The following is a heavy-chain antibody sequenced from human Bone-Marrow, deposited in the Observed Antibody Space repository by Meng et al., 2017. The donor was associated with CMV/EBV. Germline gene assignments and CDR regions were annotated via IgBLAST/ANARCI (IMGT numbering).Heavy chain of an antibody. D-gene: IGHD2-2*01. J-gene: IGHJ5*02. CDR3: AFSNCSSTSCWDWFDP. Sequence: VSSNSAAWNWIRQSPSRGLEWLGRTYYRSKWYNDYAVSVKSRITINLDTSKNQFSLQLNSVTPEDTAVYYCAFSNCSSTSCWDWFDPWGQGTLVTVSS. CDR2: TYYRSKWYN. CDR1: VSSNSAA. V-gene: IGHV6-1*01.